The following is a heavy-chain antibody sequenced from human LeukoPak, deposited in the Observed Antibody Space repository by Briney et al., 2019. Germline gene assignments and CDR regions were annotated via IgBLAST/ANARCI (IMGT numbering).Heavy chain of an antibody. J-gene: IGHJ4*02. CDR3: ARMPITMVRGAPFDY. CDR2: IDWDDDK. V-gene: IGHV2-70*01. CDR1: GFSLSPSGMC. Sequence: SGPALVKPTQTLTLTCTFSGFSLSPSGMCVSWIRQPPGKALEWLALIDWDDDKYYSTSLKTRLTISKDTSKNQVVLTMTNMDPVDTATYYCARMPITMVRGAPFDYWGQGTLVTVSS. D-gene: IGHD3-10*01.